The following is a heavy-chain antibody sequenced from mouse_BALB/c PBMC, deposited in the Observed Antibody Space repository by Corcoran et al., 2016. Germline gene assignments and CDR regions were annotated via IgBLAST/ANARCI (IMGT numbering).Heavy chain of an antibody. J-gene: IGHJ4*01. CDR2: INPNNGGT. Sequence: EVLLQQSGPELVKPGASVKIPCKASGYTFTDYNMDWVKQSHGKRLEWIGDINPNNGGTIYNQKFKGKATLTVDKSSSTAYMELRSLTSEDTAVYYGARCDYAMDYWGQGTSVTVSS. CDR1: GYTFTDYN. V-gene: IGHV1-18*01. CDR3: ARCDYAMDY.